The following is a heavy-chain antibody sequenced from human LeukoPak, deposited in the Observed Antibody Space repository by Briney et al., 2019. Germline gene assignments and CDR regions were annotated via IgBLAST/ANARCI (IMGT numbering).Heavy chain of an antibody. V-gene: IGHV3-23*01. CDR3: AKWDIVVVPAALGY. Sequence: GGSLRLSCAASGFTFSSYGMSWVRQAPGKGLEWVSAISGSGGSTYYADSVKGRFTISRDNSKNTLYLQMNSLRAEDTAVYYCAKWDIVVVPAALGYWGQGTLVTVSS. D-gene: IGHD2-2*01. J-gene: IGHJ4*02. CDR2: ISGSGGST. CDR1: GFTFSSYG.